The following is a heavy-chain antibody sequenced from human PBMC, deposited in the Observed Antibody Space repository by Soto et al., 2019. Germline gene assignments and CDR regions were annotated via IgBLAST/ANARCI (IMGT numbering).Heavy chain of an antibody. J-gene: IGHJ3*02. Sequence: GASVKVSCKASGFTVSESSVQWVRQARGQPLEWIGYIVVGNGNTNFAQRFQERVTFSSDRSRGTAYMELRSLRSEDTAVYYCAATTHYDFWSGYFTGVAFDIWGQGTKVTVSS. V-gene: IGHV1-58*01. D-gene: IGHD3-3*01. CDR3: AATTHYDFWSGYFTGVAFDI. CDR2: IVVGNGNT. CDR1: GFTVSESS.